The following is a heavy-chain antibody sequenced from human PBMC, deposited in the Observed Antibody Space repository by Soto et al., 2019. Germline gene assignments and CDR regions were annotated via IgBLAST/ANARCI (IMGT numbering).Heavy chain of an antibody. CDR3: AKDPRVSFDS. J-gene: IGHJ5*01. CDR1: GFTFSTFS. Sequence: XGSLRRTCAASGFTFSTFSMSWVRQAPGKGLEWVSAISASGGSTYYADSVKGRFTISRDNSNNTLYLQMNSLRVEDTAVYYCAKDPRVSFDSWGQGTLVTVSS. CDR2: ISASGGST. V-gene: IGHV3-23*01.